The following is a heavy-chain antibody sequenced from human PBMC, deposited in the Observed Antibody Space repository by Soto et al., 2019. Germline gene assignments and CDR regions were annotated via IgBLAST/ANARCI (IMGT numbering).Heavy chain of an antibody. Sequence: QVQLVQSGAEVKKPGASVKVSCKASGYTFTSYAMHWVRQAPGQRLEWMGWINAGNGNTKYSQKFQGRVTITRDTSASTAYMELSSLRSEDTAVYYCARDEKELAMVLSDAFDIWGRGTMVTVSS. CDR1: GYTFTSYA. V-gene: IGHV1-3*01. CDR3: ARDEKELAMVLSDAFDI. CDR2: INAGNGNT. D-gene: IGHD5-18*01. J-gene: IGHJ3*02.